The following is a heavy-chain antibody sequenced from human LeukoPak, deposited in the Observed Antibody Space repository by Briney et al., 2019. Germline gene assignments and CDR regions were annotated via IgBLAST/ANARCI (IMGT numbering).Heavy chain of an antibody. CDR2: ISSSGSTI. CDR1: GFTFSNAW. V-gene: IGHV3-11*04. D-gene: IGHD3-10*02. Sequence: GGSLRLSCAASGFTFSNAWMSWVRQAPGKGLEWVSYISSSGSTIYYADSVKGRFTVSRDNAKNSLYLQMNSLRAEDTAVYYCAELGITMIGGVWGKGTTVTISS. J-gene: IGHJ6*04. CDR3: AELGITMIGGV.